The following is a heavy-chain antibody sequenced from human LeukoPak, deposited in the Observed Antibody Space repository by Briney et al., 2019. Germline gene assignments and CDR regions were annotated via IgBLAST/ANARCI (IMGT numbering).Heavy chain of an antibody. V-gene: IGHV1-2*02. CDR2: INPNSGGT. CDR1: GYTFTGYY. J-gene: IGHJ4*02. CDR3: ARDAIVRDYSNSDY. Sequence: ASVEVSCKASGYTFTGYYIHWVRQAPGQGLEWMGWINPNSGGTNYAQKFQGRVTMTRDTPISTAYMELSRLTSDDTAVYYCARDAIVRDYSNSDYWGQGTLVTVSS. D-gene: IGHD4-11*01.